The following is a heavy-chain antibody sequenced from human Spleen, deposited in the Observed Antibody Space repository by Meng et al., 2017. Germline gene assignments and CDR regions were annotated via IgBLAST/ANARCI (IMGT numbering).Heavy chain of an antibody. Sequence: GGSLRLSCAASGFTFSSHWMHWVRQAPGKGLVWVSRIKSDGSSTNYAESVKGRFTISRDNSMNTLYLQMNSLRAEDTAMYYCAKDVGYNPAYYFDYWGQGTVVTVSS. J-gene: IGHJ4*02. CDR3: AKDVGYNPAYYFDY. V-gene: IGHV3-74*01. CDR1: GFTFSSHW. CDR2: IKSDGSST. D-gene: IGHD1-14*01.